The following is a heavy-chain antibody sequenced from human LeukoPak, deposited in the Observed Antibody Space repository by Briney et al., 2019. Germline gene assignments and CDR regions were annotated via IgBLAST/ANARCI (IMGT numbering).Heavy chain of an antibody. J-gene: IGHJ4*02. D-gene: IGHD1-1*01. CDR3: ARSLDKGTLTDY. CDR2: IIPIFGTA. V-gene: IGHV1-69*13. Sequence: ASVKVSCKASGGTFSSYAISWVRQAPGQGLEWMGGIIPIFGTANYAQKFQGRVTITADESTSTAYMELSSLRSEVTAVYYCARSLDKGTLTDYWGQGTLVTVSS. CDR1: GGTFSSYA.